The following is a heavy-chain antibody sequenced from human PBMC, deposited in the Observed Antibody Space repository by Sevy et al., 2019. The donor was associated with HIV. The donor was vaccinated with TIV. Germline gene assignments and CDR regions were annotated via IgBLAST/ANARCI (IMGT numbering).Heavy chain of an antibody. CDR2: INPNSGGT. J-gene: IGHJ3*02. D-gene: IGHD3-9*01. CDR3: ASGSSYDILTGYPPEDAFDI. Sequence: ASVKVSCKASGYTFTGYYMHWVRQAPGQGLEWMGWINPNSGGTNYAQKFQGRVTMTRDTSISTAYMELSRLRSDDTAVYYCASGSSYDILTGYPPEDAFDIWGQGTMVTVSS. CDR1: GYTFTGYY. V-gene: IGHV1-2*02.